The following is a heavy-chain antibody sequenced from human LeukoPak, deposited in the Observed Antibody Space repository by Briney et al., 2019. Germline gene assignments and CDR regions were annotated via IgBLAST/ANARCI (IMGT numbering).Heavy chain of an antibody. V-gene: IGHV1-18*04. CDR2: ISAYNGNT. D-gene: IGHD3-9*01. CDR1: GYTFTSYG. J-gene: IGHJ4*02. CDR3: ARETYYDILTGYPGFDY. Sequence: ASVKVSCKASGYTFTSYGISWVRQAPGQGLEWMGWISAYNGNTNYAQKLQGRVTMTTDTSTSTAYMELRGLRSDDTAVYYCARETYYDILTGYPGFDYWGQGTLVTVSS.